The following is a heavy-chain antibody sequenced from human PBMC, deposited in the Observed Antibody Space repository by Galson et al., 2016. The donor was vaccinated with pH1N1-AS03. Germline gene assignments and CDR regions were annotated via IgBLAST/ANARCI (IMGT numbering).Heavy chain of an antibody. D-gene: IGHD2-21*01. Sequence: SLRLSCAASGFTFSRYGMHWVRQAPGKGLEWVTIISYDGSQKYYVDPVKGRFTISRDNSKNTLYLQMNSLRAEDTAVYYCAKDHGDRGFWYFDLCGRGTLVTVSS. CDR1: GFTFSRYG. J-gene: IGHJ2*01. V-gene: IGHV3-30*18. CDR3: AKDHGDRGFWYFDL. CDR2: ISYDGSQK.